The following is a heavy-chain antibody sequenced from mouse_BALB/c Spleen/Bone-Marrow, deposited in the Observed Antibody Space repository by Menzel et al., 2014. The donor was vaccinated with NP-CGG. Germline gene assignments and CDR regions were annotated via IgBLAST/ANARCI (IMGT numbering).Heavy chain of an antibody. J-gene: IGHJ2*01. CDR1: GFTFSNYW. CDR3: TRNWDYFDY. V-gene: IGHV6-6*02. Sequence: DVKLVESGGGLVQPGGSMKLSCVASGFTFSNYWMNWVRQSPEKGLEWVAEIRLKSNNYATHYAESVKGRFTISRDDSKSSVYLQMNNLRAEDTGIYYCTRNWDYFDYWGQGTTLTVSS. D-gene: IGHD4-1*01. CDR2: IRLKSNNYAT.